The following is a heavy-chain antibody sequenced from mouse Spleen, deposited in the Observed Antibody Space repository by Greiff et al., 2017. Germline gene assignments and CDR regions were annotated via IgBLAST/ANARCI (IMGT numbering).Heavy chain of an antibody. D-gene: IGHD1-1*01. V-gene: IGHV1-20*01. CDR1: GYSFTGYF. Sequence: EVQLQQSGPELVKPGDSVKISCKASGYSFTGYFMNWVMQSHGKSLEWIGRINPYNGDTFYNQKFKGKATLTVDKSSSTAHMELRSLTSEDSAVYYCASYYGSSSGYWYSMSGAQGPRSPSPQ. CDR2: INPYNGDT. CDR3: ASYYGSSSGYWYSMS. J-gene: IGHJ1*03.